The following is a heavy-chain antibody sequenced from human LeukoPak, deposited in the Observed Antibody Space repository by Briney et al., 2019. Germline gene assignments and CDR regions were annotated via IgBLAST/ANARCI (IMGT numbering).Heavy chain of an antibody. CDR2: INPNSGGT. CDR3: AREDIVVVPAAIHYCYYYGMDV. J-gene: IGHJ6*02. V-gene: IGHV1-2*02. CDR1: GYTFTGYY. Sequence: ASVKVSCKASGYTFTGYYMHWVRQAPGQGLEWMGWINPNSGGTNYAQKFQGRVTMTRDTSISTAYMELSRLRSDDTAVYYCAREDIVVVPAAIHYCYYYGMDVWGQGTTVTVSS. D-gene: IGHD2-2*01.